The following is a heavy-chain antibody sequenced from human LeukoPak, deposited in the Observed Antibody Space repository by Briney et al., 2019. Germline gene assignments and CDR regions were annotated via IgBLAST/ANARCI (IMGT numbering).Heavy chain of an antibody. V-gene: IGHV4-59*01. J-gene: IGHJ2*01. D-gene: IGHD2-2*01. CDR2: IYYSGST. CDR1: GGSISSYY. CDR3: AREVSSRTNWYFDL. Sequence: SETLSLTCTVSGGSISSYYWSWIRQPPGKGLEWIACIYYSGSTNYNPSLKSRVTISVDTSKYQFSLKLSFVTAADTAVYYCAREVSSRTNWYFDLWGRGTLVTVSS.